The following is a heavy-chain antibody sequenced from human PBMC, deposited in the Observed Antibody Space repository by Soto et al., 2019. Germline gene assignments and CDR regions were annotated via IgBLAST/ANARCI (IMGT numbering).Heavy chain of an antibody. Sequence: GGALRLSCAASGFTFSSYCMYWVRQAPGKGLEWVAVIWYDGSNKYYEDSVKGRFTISRDNSKNTLYLQMNSLRAEDTAVYYCAKDSVVGAIFDYWGQGTLVTVSS. CDR2: IWYDGSNK. D-gene: IGHD1-26*01. V-gene: IGHV3-33*06. J-gene: IGHJ4*02. CDR3: AKDSVVGAIFDY. CDR1: GFTFSSYC.